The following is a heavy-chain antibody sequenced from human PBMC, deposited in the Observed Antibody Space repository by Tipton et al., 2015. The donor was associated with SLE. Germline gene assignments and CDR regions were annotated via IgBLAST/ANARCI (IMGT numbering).Heavy chain of an antibody. Sequence: SLRLSCAASGFTFSSYAMSWVRQAPGKGLEWVSVIYSGGSTYYADSVKGRFTISRDNSKNTLYLQMNSLRAEDTAVYYCAKDLAYGGDYWGQGTLVTVSS. V-gene: IGHV3-23*03. D-gene: IGHD2-21*01. CDR3: AKDLAYGGDY. CDR2: IYSGGST. CDR1: GFTFSSYA. J-gene: IGHJ4*02.